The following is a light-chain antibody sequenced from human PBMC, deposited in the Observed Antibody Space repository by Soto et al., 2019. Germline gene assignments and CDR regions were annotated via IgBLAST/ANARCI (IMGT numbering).Light chain of an antibody. CDR3: CSYAGSSTYV. V-gene: IGLV2-23*02. J-gene: IGLJ1*01. CDR1: SSDVGSYNL. CDR2: EVS. Sequence: QSALTQPASVSGSPGQSITISCTGTSSDVGSYNLVSWYQQHPGKAPKLMICEVSKRPSGVSNRFSGSKSGNMASLTISGLQAEDEADYYCCSYAGSSTYVFGTGTKLTVL.